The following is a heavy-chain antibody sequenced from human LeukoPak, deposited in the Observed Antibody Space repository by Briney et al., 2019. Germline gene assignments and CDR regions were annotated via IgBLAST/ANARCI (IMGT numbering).Heavy chain of an antibody. D-gene: IGHD3-10*01. CDR3: ARSGRGVDSFYFYMDV. Sequence: PGGSLRLSCAASGFTFSQYWISWVRQAPRQGLAWGANIKHVGSEKKDGSEKNYVDSVKGRFTISIDNAKNSLYLQMNSLRAEDTAVYYCARSGRGVDSFYFYMDVWGKGTTVTVSS. V-gene: IGHV3-7*01. CDR2: IKHVGSEKKDGSEK. J-gene: IGHJ6*03. CDR1: GFTFSQYW.